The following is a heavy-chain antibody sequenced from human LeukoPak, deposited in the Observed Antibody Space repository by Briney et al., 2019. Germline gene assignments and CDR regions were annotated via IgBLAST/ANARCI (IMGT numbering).Heavy chain of an antibody. CDR1: GYSFTTYW. CDR2: INPGDSDT. Sequence: GESLKISCKGSGYSFTTYWIGWVRQMPGKGLEYMGIINPGDSDTRYSPSSQCQVHISVDKSISTAYLQWSSLKASATAMYYCASPRVGATAFDIWGQGTLVTVSS. V-gene: IGHV5-51*01. D-gene: IGHD1-26*01. CDR3: ASPRVGATAFDI. J-gene: IGHJ3*02.